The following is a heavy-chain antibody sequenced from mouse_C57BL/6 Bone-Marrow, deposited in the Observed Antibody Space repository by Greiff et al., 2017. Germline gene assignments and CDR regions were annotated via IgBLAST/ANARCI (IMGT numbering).Heavy chain of an antibody. J-gene: IGHJ4*01. V-gene: IGHV1-69*01. D-gene: IGHD2-2*01. CDR3: ASEVNYYAMDY. Sequence: VQLQQPGAELVMPGASVKLSCKASGYTFTSYWMHWVKQRPGPGLEWIGEIDPSDSYTNYNQKFKGKSTLTVDKSSSTAYMQLSSLTSQDSAVYYCASEVNYYAMDYWGQGTSVTVSS. CDR1: GYTFTSYW. CDR2: IDPSDSYT.